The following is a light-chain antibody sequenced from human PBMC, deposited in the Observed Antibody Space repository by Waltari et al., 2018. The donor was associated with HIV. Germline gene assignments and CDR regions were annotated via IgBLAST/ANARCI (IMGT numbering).Light chain of an antibody. J-gene: IGLJ1*01. Sequence: SYDLRQPPSVSVSPGQTAIITCSGHDLANKYVSWYQQMPGQSPLLRIFEDKRRPSGIPERFSGSNSGNTAALTISGAQALDEADYYWQAWDNEFYVFGSGTKFTVL. CDR1: DLANKY. CDR2: EDK. V-gene: IGLV3-1*01. CDR3: QAWDNEFYV.